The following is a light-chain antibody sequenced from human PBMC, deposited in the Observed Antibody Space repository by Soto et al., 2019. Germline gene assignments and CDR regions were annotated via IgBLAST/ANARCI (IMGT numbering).Light chain of an antibody. CDR1: QSVSGW. J-gene: IGKJ5*01. CDR3: QQSYSTPRT. V-gene: IGKV1-39*01. Sequence: IQMTQSPSSLSASVGDTVTVTCRASQSVSGWLAWYQQKPGEAPKLLIYAASSLQSGVPSRFSGSGSGTDFTLTISSLQPEDFATYYCQQSYSTPRTFGQGTRLEIK. CDR2: AAS.